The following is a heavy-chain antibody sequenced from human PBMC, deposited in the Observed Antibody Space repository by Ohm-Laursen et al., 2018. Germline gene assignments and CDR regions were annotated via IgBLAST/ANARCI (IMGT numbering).Heavy chain of an antibody. CDR1: GDSLSSSGYY. D-gene: IGHD2/OR15-2a*01. CDR3: ARHGVGRTSTYVGYFDY. J-gene: IGHJ4*02. Sequence: PSQTLSLTCAVSGDSLSSSGYYWAWIRQPPGKGLEWIGSIRHGGSTFHNPSLKSRVTIFVDTSKNQLSLNLASVTAADTSVYYCARHGVGRTSTYVGYFDYWGQGTLITVFS. CDR2: IRHGGST. V-gene: IGHV4-39*01.